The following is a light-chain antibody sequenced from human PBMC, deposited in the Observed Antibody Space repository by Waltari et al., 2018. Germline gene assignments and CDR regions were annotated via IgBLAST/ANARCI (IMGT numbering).Light chain of an antibody. Sequence: QSMLTQPPPASGTPGQRGTISCSGSSSNLGSKTVNWYQHRPGTAPRVLFYSNNHRPSGAPDRLPGAKSGTPASLATSGLQSEDEADYDCSSGDDSVIGPVLGGGTTLTV. CDR1: SSNLGSKT. V-gene: IGLV1-44*01. CDR2: SNN. J-gene: IGLJ2*01. CDR3: SSGDDSVIGPV.